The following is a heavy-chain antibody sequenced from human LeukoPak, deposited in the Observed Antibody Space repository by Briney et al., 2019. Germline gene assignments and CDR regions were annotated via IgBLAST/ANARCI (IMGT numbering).Heavy chain of an antibody. Sequence: SETLSLTCTVSGGSISSRSYYWGWIRQPPGKGLEWFGSIYYSGSTYYNPSTKSRVTISVDTSKNQFSLKLSSVTAADTAVYYCARWAAAGMRVSDYFDYWGQGTLVTVSS. CDR1: GGSISSRSYY. CDR3: ARWAAAGMRVSDYFDY. CDR2: IYYSGST. D-gene: IGHD6-13*01. V-gene: IGHV4-39*01. J-gene: IGHJ4*02.